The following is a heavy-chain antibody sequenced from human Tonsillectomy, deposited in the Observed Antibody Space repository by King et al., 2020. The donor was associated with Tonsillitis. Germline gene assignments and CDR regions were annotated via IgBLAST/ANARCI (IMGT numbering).Heavy chain of an antibody. CDR2: IYYSGST. V-gene: IGHV4-39*01. CDR3: ASHTGETRIFGY. J-gene: IGHJ4*02. Sequence: LQLQESGPGLVKPSETLSLTCTVSGGSISSSSYYWGWIRQPPGKGLEWIGSIYYSGSTYYNPSLKSRVTISVDTSKNQFSLKLSSVTAADTAVYYCASHTGETRIFGYWGQGTLVTVSS. D-gene: IGHD7-27*01. CDR1: GGSISSSSYY.